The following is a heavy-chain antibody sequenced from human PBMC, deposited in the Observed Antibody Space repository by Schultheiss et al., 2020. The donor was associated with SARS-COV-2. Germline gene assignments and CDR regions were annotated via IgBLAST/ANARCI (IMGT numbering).Heavy chain of an antibody. CDR2: INPNSGGT. D-gene: IGHD6-13*01. V-gene: IGHV1-2*02. CDR3: ARDGAAAGFDY. CDR1: GGTFTSYG. Sequence: ASVKVSCKASGGTFTSYGISWVRQAPGQGLEWMGWINPNSGGTNYEQKFQGRVTMTRDTSISTAYMELSSLRSEDTAVYYCARDGAAAGFDYWGQGTLVTVSS. J-gene: IGHJ4*02.